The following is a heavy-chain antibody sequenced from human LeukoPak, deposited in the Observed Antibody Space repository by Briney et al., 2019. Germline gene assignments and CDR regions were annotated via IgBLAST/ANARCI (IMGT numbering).Heavy chain of an antibody. Sequence: PRGSLRLSCAVSGFTVSSNYMTWVRQAPGKGLEWVSVIYSGGSIYYADSVKGRFTISRDISKNTVDLQLNSLRAEDTAVYYCASGKETSMAQGYWGQGTLVTVSS. CDR2: IYSGGSI. CDR1: GFTVSSNY. V-gene: IGHV3-53*01. J-gene: IGHJ4*02. D-gene: IGHD5-18*01. CDR3: ASGKETSMAQGY.